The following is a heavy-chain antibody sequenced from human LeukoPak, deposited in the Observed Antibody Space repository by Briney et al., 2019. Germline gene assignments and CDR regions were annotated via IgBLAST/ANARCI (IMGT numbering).Heavy chain of an antibody. CDR2: ISGSGGST. Sequence: GGSLRLSCAASGFTFSSYAMSWVRQAPGKGLEWVSAISGSGGSTYYADSVKGRFTISRDNSKNTLYLQMNSLRAEDTAVYYCAKDPGLWFGDQLGVFDYWGQGTLDTVSS. V-gene: IGHV3-23*01. CDR1: GFTFSSYA. J-gene: IGHJ4*02. CDR3: AKDPGLWFGDQLGVFDY. D-gene: IGHD3-10*01.